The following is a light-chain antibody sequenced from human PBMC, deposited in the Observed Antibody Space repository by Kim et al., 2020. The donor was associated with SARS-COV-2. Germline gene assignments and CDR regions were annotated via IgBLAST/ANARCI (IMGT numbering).Light chain of an antibody. CDR1: SSNIGAGYD. J-gene: IGLJ1*01. V-gene: IGLV1-40*01. Sequence: QSVLTQPPSVSGAPGQTVTVSCIGSSSNIGAGYDVHWYQHLPTIAPKLLIYSNGNRPSGVPDRFSGSKSGTSASLAITGLQAEDEADYYCQSYDSSLSGYVFGSGTKVTVL. CDR2: SNG. CDR3: QSYDSSLSGYV.